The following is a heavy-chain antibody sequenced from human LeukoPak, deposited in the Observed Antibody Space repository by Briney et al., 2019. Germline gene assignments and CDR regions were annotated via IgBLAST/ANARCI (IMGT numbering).Heavy chain of an antibody. CDR3: AKGDLGVGAKRDYFDY. V-gene: IGHV3-23*01. D-gene: IGHD1-26*01. CDR1: GFTFSSYA. Sequence: GSLRLSCAASGFTFSSYAMSWVRQAPGKGLAWVSAISGSGGSTYYADSVKGRFTISRDNSKNTLYLQMNSLRAEDTAVYYCAKGDLGVGAKRDYFDYWGQGTLVTVSS. J-gene: IGHJ4*02. CDR2: ISGSGGST.